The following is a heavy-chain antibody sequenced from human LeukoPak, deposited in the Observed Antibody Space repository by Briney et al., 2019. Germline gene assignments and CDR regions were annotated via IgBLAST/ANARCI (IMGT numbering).Heavy chain of an antibody. CDR1: GYTFTGYY. Sequence: ASVKVPCKASGYTFTGYYMHWVRQAPGQGLEWMGWINPNSGGTNYAQKFQGRVTMTRDTSISTAYMELSRLRSDDTAVYYCARGPLWFGELVDYWGQGTLVTVSS. J-gene: IGHJ4*02. V-gene: IGHV1-2*02. D-gene: IGHD3-10*01. CDR3: ARGPLWFGELVDY. CDR2: INPNSGGT.